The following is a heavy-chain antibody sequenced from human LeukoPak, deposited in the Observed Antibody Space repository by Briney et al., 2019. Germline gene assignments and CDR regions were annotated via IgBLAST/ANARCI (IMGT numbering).Heavy chain of an antibody. D-gene: IGHD3-3*01. J-gene: IGHJ3*02. Sequence: PGGSLRLSCAASGFTYSSYGMHWVRQAPGKGREWVAVLWYDGSNKYYEDSVKGRFTISRDNSKNTLYLQMNSLRAEDTAVYCCAKDFAEWLSPLAAFDIWGQGTMVTVSS. CDR3: AKDFAEWLSPLAAFDI. CDR1: GFTYSSYG. CDR2: LWYDGSNK. V-gene: IGHV3-33*06.